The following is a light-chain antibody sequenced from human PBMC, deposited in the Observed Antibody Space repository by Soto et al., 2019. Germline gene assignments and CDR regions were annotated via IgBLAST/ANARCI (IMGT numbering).Light chain of an antibody. Sequence: QSALTQPASVSGSPGQSITISCTGTSSDVGGYNYVSWYQQHPGKAPKLMIYEVSNRPSGVSNRFSGSKSGNTASLTISGLQAGDEADYSCSSYTSSSTLEFGGGTKLTVL. CDR1: SSDVGGYNY. J-gene: IGLJ3*02. CDR3: SSYTSSSTLE. CDR2: EVS. V-gene: IGLV2-14*01.